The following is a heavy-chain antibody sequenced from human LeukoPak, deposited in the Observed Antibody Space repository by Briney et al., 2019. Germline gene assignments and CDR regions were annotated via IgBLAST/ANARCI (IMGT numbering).Heavy chain of an antibody. V-gene: IGHV3-23*01. Sequence: GGSLRLSCAASGFTFSSYAMSWVRQAPGKGLEWVSAISGSGGSTYYADSVKGRFTISRDNSKNTLYLQMNSLRSDDTAVYYCARDKNGSSGWYSFFDYWGQGTLVTVSS. J-gene: IGHJ4*02. CDR2: ISGSGGST. CDR1: GFTFSSYA. CDR3: ARDKNGSSGWYSFFDY. D-gene: IGHD6-19*01.